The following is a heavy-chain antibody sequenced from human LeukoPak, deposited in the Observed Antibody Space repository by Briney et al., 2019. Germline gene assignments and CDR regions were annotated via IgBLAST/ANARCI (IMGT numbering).Heavy chain of an antibody. V-gene: IGHV4-59*01. J-gene: IGHJ4*02. CDR3: ASAPTRVGYCSSTSCYNHADYFDY. CDR2: IYYSGST. CDR1: GGSISSYY. Sequence: KSSETLSLTCTVSGGSISSYYWSWIRQPPGKGLEWIGYIYYSGSTNYSPSLKSRVTISVDTSKNQFSLKLSSVTAADTAVYYCASAPTRVGYCSSTSCYNHADYFDYWGQGTLVTVSS. D-gene: IGHD2-2*02.